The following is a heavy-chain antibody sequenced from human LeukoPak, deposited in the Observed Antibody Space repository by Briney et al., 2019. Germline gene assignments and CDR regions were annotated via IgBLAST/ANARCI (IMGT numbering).Heavy chain of an antibody. CDR3: ARSRNVKGSSWFDP. CDR2: IYTSGST. J-gene: IGHJ5*02. Sequence: SETLSLTCTVSGGSISSGSYYWSWIRQPAGKGLEWIGRIYTSGSTNYNPSLKSRVTISVDTSKNQFSLKLSSVTAADTAVYYCARSRNVKGSSWFDPWGQGTLVTVSS. D-gene: IGHD3-10*01. V-gene: IGHV4-61*02. CDR1: GGSISSGSYY.